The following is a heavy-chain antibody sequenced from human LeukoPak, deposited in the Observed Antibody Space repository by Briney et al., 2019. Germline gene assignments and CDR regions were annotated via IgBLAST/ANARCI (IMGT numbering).Heavy chain of an antibody. CDR3: ARARPMLNT. CDR2: INHSGST. Sequence: SETLSLTCTVSGGSISSYYRSWIRQPPGKGLEWIGEINHSGSTNYNPSLKGRVTISVDTSKNQFSLKLSSVTAADTAVYYCARARPMLNTWGQGTLVTVSS. D-gene: IGHD2/OR15-2a*01. CDR1: GGSISSYY. J-gene: IGHJ4*02. V-gene: IGHV4-34*01.